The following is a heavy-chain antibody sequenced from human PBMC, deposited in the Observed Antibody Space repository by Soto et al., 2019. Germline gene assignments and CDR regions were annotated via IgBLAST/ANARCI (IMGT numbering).Heavy chain of an antibody. D-gene: IGHD3-3*01. CDR3: ATGSGADYPFDI. CDR1: GFTFSDHY. Sequence: EVQLVESGGGLVQPGGSLRLSCAVSGFTFSDHYMDWVRQAPGKGLEWVGHIRNKANSYTTEYAASVRGRCTISRDDSKNSLYLHMNSLITEDTAVYYCATGSGADYPFDIWGQGTMVTVSS. CDR2: IRNKANSYTT. V-gene: IGHV3-72*01. J-gene: IGHJ3*02.